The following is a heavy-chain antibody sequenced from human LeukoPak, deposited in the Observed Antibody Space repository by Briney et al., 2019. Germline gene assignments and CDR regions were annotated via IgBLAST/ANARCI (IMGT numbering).Heavy chain of an antibody. D-gene: IGHD3-10*01. J-gene: IGHJ4*02. V-gene: IGHV4-4*07. Sequence: SETLSLTCTVSGGSINSFYWTWIRQPAGKGLEWIGRIYSSGSTNFNPSLKSRVTMSVDTSKNQFSLRLSSVTAADTAVYYCASAFVDYYGSGSYEYWGQGTLVTVSS. CDR1: GGSINSFY. CDR3: ASAFVDYYGSGSYEY. CDR2: IYSSGST.